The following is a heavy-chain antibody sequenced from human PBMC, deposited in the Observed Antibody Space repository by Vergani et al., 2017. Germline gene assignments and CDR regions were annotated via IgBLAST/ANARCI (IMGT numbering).Heavy chain of an antibody. Sequence: EVQLVQSGAEVKKAGESLKISCEGAGYIFPSYWIGWVRQKPGKGLEWMGIIYPGDSDVRYNPSFQGQVTISADKSINTAYLEWSSLKVSDTAIYYCARQPREMTTTLYYYGMDVWGQGTTVTVSS. D-gene: IGHD5-24*01. CDR3: ARQPREMTTTLYYYGMDV. V-gene: IGHV5-51*01. CDR1: GYIFPSYW. J-gene: IGHJ6*02. CDR2: IYPGDSDV.